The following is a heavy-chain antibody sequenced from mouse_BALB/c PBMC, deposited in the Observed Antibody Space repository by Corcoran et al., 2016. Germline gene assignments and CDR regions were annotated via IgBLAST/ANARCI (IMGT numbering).Heavy chain of an antibody. CDR2: INPYNDGT. CDR1: GYIFTSYV. CDR3: ARKGAYDYEEAWFAY. D-gene: IGHD2-4*01. Sequence: EVQLQQSGPELVKPGASVKMSCKASGYIFTSYVMHWVKQKPGQGLEWIGYINPYNDGTKYNEKFKGKATLTSDKSSSTAYMELSSLTSEDSAVYYCARKGAYDYEEAWFAYWGQGLWSLSLQ. J-gene: IGHJ3*01. V-gene: IGHV1S136*01.